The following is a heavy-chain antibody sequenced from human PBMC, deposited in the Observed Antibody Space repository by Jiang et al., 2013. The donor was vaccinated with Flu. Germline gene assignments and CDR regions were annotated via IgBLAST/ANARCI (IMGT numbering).Heavy chain of an antibody. D-gene: IGHD2-2*01. V-gene: IGHV4-39*01. CDR2: IYYSGST. CDR1: GGSISSSSFY. Sequence: TLSLTCTVSGGSISSSSFYWGWIRQPPGKGLEWIGSIYYSGSTYYNPSLKSRVTISVDTSKNQFSLRLTSVTAADTAVYYCARHLSHTNFDYWGHGNPGHRLL. CDR3: ARHLSHTNFDY. J-gene: IGHJ4*02.